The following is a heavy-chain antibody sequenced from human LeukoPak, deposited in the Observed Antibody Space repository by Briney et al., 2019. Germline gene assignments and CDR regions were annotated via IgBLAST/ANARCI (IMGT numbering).Heavy chain of an antibody. Sequence: SETLSLTCTVSGYSISSGYYWGWIRERPGKGLEWISYIYHTGSTYHNPSLKSRVTISVDTSKNQFSLSLSSVTAADTAVYYCARPGLRGAFDVWGQGTMVTVSS. CDR2: IYHTGST. CDR3: ARPGLRGAFDV. J-gene: IGHJ3*01. CDR1: GYSISSGYY. D-gene: IGHD3-16*01. V-gene: IGHV4-38-2*02.